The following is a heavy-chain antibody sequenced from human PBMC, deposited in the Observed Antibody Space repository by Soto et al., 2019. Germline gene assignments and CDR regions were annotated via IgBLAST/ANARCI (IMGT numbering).Heavy chain of an antibody. CDR1: GYTFTSYG. D-gene: IGHD6-13*01. Sequence: GASVKVSCKASGYTFTSYGISWVRQAPGQGLEWMGWISAYNGNTNYAQKLQGRVTMTTDTSTSTAYMELRSLRSDDTAVYYCARSPYSSSWYSWFDPWGQGTLVTVSS. J-gene: IGHJ5*02. V-gene: IGHV1-18*01. CDR3: ARSPYSSSWYSWFDP. CDR2: ISAYNGNT.